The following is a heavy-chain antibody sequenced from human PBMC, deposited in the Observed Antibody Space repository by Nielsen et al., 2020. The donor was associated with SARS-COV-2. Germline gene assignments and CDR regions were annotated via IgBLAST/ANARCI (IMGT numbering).Heavy chain of an antibody. D-gene: IGHD3-22*01. Sequence: GESLKISCAASGFTFSSYAMSWVRQAPGKGLEWVSAISGSGGSTYYADSVKGRFTISRDNSKNTLYLQMNSLRTEDTAVYYCAKGSMIARAFDIWGQGTMVTVSS. CDR3: AKGSMIARAFDI. CDR2: ISGSGGST. J-gene: IGHJ3*02. CDR1: GFTFSSYA. V-gene: IGHV3-23*01.